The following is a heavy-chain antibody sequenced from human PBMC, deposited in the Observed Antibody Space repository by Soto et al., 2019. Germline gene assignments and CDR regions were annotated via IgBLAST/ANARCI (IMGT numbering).Heavy chain of an antibody. CDR3: ARDLTSGSWGYGMDV. J-gene: IGHJ6*02. Sequence: ASVKVSCKASGYTFTSYAMHWVRQAPGQRLEWMGWINAGNGNTKYSQKFQGRVTITRDTSASTAYMELSSLRSEDTAVYYCARDLTSGSWGYGMDVWGQGTTVTVSS. CDR2: INAGNGNT. D-gene: IGHD1-26*01. CDR1: GYTFTSYA. V-gene: IGHV1-3*01.